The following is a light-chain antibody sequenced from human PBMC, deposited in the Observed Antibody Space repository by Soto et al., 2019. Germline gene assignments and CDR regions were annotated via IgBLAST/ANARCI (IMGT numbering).Light chain of an antibody. J-gene: IGKJ4*01. V-gene: IGKV3D-20*02. CDR3: QQRINWPLT. CDR1: QSVSSSY. Sequence: EIVLTQPPGTLSLSPGERATLSCRASQSVSSSYLAWYQQKPGQAPKVLIYRASSRATGIPDRFSGSGSGTDFTLTIDSLEPEDFAVYYCQQRINWPLTFGGGTKV. CDR2: RAS.